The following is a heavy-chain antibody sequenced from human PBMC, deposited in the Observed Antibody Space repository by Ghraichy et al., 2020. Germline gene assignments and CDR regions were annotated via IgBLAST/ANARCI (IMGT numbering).Heavy chain of an antibody. Sequence: GESLNISCAASGFTFSNAWMSWVRQAPGKGLEWLGRFRSKADGGTTDYAAPVKGRFFFSRDDSKDTLYLQMNSLKTEDTAVYYCTTLGLSDTWGQGTLVTVSS. V-gene: IGHV3-15*01. J-gene: IGHJ5*02. D-gene: IGHD2/OR15-2a*01. CDR2: FRSKADGGTT. CDR1: GFTFSNAW. CDR3: TTLGLSDT.